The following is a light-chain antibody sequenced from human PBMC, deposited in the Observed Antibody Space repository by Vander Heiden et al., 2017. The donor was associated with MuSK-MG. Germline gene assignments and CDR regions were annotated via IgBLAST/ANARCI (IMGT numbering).Light chain of an antibody. J-gene: IGKJ2*01. V-gene: IGKV1-39*01. CDR2: DAS. Sequence: DIHVTQSPSSLSASVGDRVTITCRASQNILTYLSWWQQKLGEAPRLLISDASNLQNGVPSRFSGSGSGTDFTLTIRSLQPDDFATYYCQESHFVPYTFGQGTNLEIK. CDR1: QNILTY. CDR3: QESHFVPYT.